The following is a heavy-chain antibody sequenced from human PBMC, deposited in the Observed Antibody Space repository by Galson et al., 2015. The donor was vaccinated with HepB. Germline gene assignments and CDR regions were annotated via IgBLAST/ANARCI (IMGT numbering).Heavy chain of an antibody. CDR2: ISYDGSNK. Sequence: CLRLSCAASGFTFSSYGMHWVRQAPGTGLEGVAVISYDGSNKYYSDSVRGPFTIPRDNSKNTLYLHMNSLRAGATAVYFCVRDQFYGSGSYYRAFFDCWGQGTLVTVSS. CDR3: VRDQFYGSGSYYRAFFDC. V-gene: IGHV3-33*05. D-gene: IGHD3-10*01. CDR1: GFTFSSYG. J-gene: IGHJ4*02.